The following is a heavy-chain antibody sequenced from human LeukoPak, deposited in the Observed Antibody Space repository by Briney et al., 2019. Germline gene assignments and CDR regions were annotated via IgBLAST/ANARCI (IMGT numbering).Heavy chain of an antibody. CDR2: ISSSSNTI. Sequence: PGGSLRLSCAASGFTFSTYSMNWARQAPGKGLEWVSYISSSSNTIYYADSVKGRFTISRGNAKNSLFLQMNSLRDDDTAVYYCASSSNGYLDYWGQGTLVTVSS. V-gene: IGHV3-48*02. CDR3: ASSSNGYLDY. CDR1: GFTFSTYS. D-gene: IGHD2-8*01. J-gene: IGHJ4*02.